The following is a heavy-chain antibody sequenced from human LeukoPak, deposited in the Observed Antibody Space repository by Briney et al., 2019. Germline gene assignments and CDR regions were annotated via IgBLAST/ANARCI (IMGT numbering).Heavy chain of an antibody. CDR1: GFSFSSYW. V-gene: IGHV3-7*01. D-gene: IGHD2-21*02. CDR3: ARDPTSYCGGDCYLGTSDY. J-gene: IGHJ4*02. CDR2: IRQDGSEK. Sequence: PGGSLRLSCAASGFSFSSYWMSWVRQAPGKGLEWVGNIRQDGSEKYYVDSVKGRFTISRDNAKNSLYLQMNSLRDEDTAVYYCARDPTSYCGGDCYLGTSDYWGQGTLVTVSS.